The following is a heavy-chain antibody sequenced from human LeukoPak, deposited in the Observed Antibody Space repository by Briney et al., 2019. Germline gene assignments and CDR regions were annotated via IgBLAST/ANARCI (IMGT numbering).Heavy chain of an antibody. Sequence: GGSLRLSCAASGVTFDTDGMHWVRQAPGKGVGWVAVIWYDGSNKYYAPSVKGRFTISRDNSKNTLYLQMNSLRAEDTAVYYCARWADYCSSTSCLPDYWGQGTLVTVSS. J-gene: IGHJ4*02. V-gene: IGHV3-33*08. D-gene: IGHD2-2*01. CDR2: IWYDGSNK. CDR3: ARWADYCSSTSCLPDY. CDR1: GVTFDTDG.